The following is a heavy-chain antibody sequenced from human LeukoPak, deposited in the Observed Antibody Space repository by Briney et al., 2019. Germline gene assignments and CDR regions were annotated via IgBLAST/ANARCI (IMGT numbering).Heavy chain of an antibody. CDR1: GGSISSSSYY. CDR3: ARQYSSGWSYYYYYMDV. J-gene: IGHJ6*03. CDR2: IYYSGST. D-gene: IGHD6-19*01. V-gene: IGHV4-39*01. Sequence: PSETLSLTCTVSGGSISSSSYYWGWIRQPPGKGLEWIGSIYYSGSTYYNPSLKSRVTISVDTSKNQFSLKLSSVTAADTAVYYCARQYSSGWSYYYYYMDVWGKGTTVTTSS.